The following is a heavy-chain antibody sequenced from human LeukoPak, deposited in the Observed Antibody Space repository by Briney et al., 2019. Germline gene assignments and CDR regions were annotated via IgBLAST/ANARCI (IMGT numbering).Heavy chain of an antibody. CDR3: ATALPRTQQLVRSGNYYYGLDV. J-gene: IGHJ6*02. D-gene: IGHD6-13*01. V-gene: IGHV1-69*04. CDR1: GYTFTSYG. CDR2: VIPILGIS. Sequence: SVKVSCKASGYTFTSYGISWARQAPGQGLEWMGRVIPILGISNYAQRFQGRVTFTADKSTGTAYMELNSLTSEDTAVYYCATALPRTQQLVRSGNYYYGLDVWGRGTTVTVSS.